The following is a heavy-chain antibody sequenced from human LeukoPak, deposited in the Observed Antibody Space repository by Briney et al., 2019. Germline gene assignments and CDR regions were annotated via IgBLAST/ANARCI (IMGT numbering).Heavy chain of an antibody. V-gene: IGHV4-31*03. D-gene: IGHD2-8*02. CDR2: IYYSGST. J-gene: IGHJ5*02. CDR3: ARDWSKDGDSWWFDP. CDR1: GGSISSGGYY. Sequence: SETLSLNCTVSGGSISSGGYYWCWIRPHPWKGLEWLGYIYYSGSTYYNPSLKSRVTISVDTSKNQFSLKLSSVTAADTAVYYCARDWSKDGDSWWFDPWGQGTLVTVSS.